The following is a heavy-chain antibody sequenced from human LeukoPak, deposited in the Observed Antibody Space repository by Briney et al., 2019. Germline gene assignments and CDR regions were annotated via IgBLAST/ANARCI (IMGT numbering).Heavy chain of an antibody. CDR1: GASIISGSNY. J-gene: IGHJ4*02. V-gene: IGHV4-39*07. CDR3: ARSFHLRRLGELSLPD. CDR2: IYSSGST. Sequence: PSETLSLTCNVSGASIISGSNYWGWIRQPPGETLGWIGSIYSSGSTYYNPSLESRVIILLDTSKNYVSLTLSSVTAADTAVYYCARSFHLRRLGELSLPDWGQGTLVTVSS. D-gene: IGHD3-16*02.